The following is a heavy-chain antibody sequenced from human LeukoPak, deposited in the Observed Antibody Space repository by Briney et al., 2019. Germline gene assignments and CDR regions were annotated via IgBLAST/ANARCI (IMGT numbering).Heavy chain of an antibody. J-gene: IGHJ4*02. D-gene: IGHD3-10*01. V-gene: IGHV3-15*01. CDR2: IKSKTDGGTT. CDR3: TTGLITMVRGVYFDY. Sequence: GGSLSLSCAASGFTFSNAGMSWVRQAPGKGLEWVAGIKSKTDGGTTDYAAPVKGRFTISRDDSKNTLYLQMNSLKTEDTAVYYCTTGLITMVRGVYFDYWGQGTLVTVSS. CDR1: GFTFSNAG.